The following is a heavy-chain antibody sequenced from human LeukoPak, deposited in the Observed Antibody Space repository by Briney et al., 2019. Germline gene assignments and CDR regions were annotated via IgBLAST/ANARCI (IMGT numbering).Heavy chain of an antibody. CDR1: GFTFPSYE. CDR3: ARGGYCSGGTCYSLNAFDI. D-gene: IGHD2-15*01. J-gene: IGHJ3*02. CDR2: ISSIVSNI. V-gene: IGHV3-48*03. Sequence: GGSLRLSCVASGFTFPSYEMNWVRQAPGKGLEWVSYISSIVSNIYYADPVKGRFTISRDNAKNSLYLQMNSPRAEDTAVYYCARGGYCSGGTCYSLNAFDIWGQGTMVTVSS.